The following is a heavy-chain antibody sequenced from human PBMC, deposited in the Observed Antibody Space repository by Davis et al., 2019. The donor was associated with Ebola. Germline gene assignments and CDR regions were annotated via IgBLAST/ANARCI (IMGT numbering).Heavy chain of an antibody. CDR3: AGIYGDNSHDAYHI. J-gene: IGHJ3*02. D-gene: IGHD4/OR15-4a*01. CDR2: INPRGDST. CDR1: GDIFTTYN. V-gene: IGHV1-46*01. Sequence: ASVKVSCKASGDIFTTYNIHWVRQAPGQGLEWMAVINPRGDSTSYAQKFQGRVTVTRDTSTGTVYMDLSSLRSNDTAVYYCAGIYGDNSHDAYHIWGQGTMVTVSS.